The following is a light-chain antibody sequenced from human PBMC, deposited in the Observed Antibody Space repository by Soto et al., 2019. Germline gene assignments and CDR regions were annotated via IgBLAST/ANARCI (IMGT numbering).Light chain of an antibody. CDR3: LQASNFPRT. V-gene: IGKV1-12*01. CDR1: QGIDSR. Sequence: DIQMTQSPSSVSASVGDRVTITCRASQGIDSRLAWFQQKAGRAPKLLISFASSLVSGVPPRFSGSGSGTDFTLTINSLQPEDFATYYCLQASNFPRTFGQGTTVEIK. J-gene: IGKJ1*01. CDR2: FAS.